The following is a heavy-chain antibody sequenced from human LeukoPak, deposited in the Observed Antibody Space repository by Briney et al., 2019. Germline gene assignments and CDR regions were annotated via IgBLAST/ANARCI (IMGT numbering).Heavy chain of an antibody. CDR2: ITRSSIYI. CDR3: ARVKYDSSGYYGILDY. J-gene: IGHJ4*02. CDR1: GFTFSSYS. D-gene: IGHD3-22*01. Sequence: GGSLRLSCAASGFTFSSYSMNWVRQAPGKGLEWVSSITRSSIYIYYADSVKGRFTISRGNARNSLYLQMNSLRAEDTAVYYCARVKYDSSGYYGILDYWGQGTLVTVSS. V-gene: IGHV3-21*01.